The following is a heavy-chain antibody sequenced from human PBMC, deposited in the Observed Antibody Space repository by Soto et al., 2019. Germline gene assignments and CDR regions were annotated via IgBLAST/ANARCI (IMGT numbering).Heavy chain of an antibody. CDR2: MSSSSSTI. Sequence: GGSQRLSCAASGFTFSSYGMHWVRPAPGKGLEWVAVMSSSSSTIYYADSVKGRFTISRDNAKNSLYLQMNSLRAEDTAVYYCARERRVRGGWFDPWGQGTLLTVSS. CDR1: GFTFSSYG. J-gene: IGHJ5*02. V-gene: IGHV3-48*01. CDR3: ARERRVRGGWFDP. D-gene: IGHD3-10*01.